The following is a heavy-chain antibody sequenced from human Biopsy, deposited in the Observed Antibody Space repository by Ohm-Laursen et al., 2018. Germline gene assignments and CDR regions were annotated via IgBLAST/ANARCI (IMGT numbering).Heavy chain of an antibody. CDR1: GYTFTTYY. CDR2: INPGGNST. V-gene: IGHV1-46*01. Sequence: GASVKVSRKASGYTFTTYYIHWVRQAPGQGLEWMGIINPGGNSTAYTQNFQGRVTMTWDTSTTTVYMELSNLRSGDTAVYYCVLASFDYWGQGTLVTVPS. CDR3: VLASFDY. J-gene: IGHJ4*02.